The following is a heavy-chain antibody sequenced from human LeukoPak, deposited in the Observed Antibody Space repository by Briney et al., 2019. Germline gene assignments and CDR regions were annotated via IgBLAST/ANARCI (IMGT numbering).Heavy chain of an antibody. CDR2: ISAYNGNT. Sequence: GASVKVSCKASGYTFTSYGISWVRQAPGQGLEWMGWISAYNGNTNYAQKLQGRVTMTTDTSTSTVYMELSSLRSEDTAVYYCARDLQGGGDYFDYWGQGTLVTVSS. V-gene: IGHV1-18*01. J-gene: IGHJ4*02. CDR3: ARDLQGGGDYFDY. D-gene: IGHD1-1*01. CDR1: GYTFTSYG.